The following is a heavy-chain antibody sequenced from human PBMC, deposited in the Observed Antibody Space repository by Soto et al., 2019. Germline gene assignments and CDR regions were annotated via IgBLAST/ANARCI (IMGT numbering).Heavy chain of an antibody. CDR2: ISGRGENT. D-gene: IGHD7-27*01. Sequence: EVQLLESGGGLVQPGGSLRLSCAASGFTFSVFAMSWVRQAPGKGLELVSTISGRGENTYYADSVKGRFTISRDNSKNTLNLQMSSLRGEDTAVYYCAKDRVTGDYGVNAVDIWGQGTMVTVAS. V-gene: IGHV3-23*01. J-gene: IGHJ3*02. CDR3: AKDRVTGDYGVNAVDI. CDR1: GFTFSVFA.